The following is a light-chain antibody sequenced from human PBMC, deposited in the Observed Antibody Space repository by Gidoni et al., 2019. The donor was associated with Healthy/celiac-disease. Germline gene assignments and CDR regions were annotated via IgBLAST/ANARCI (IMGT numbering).Light chain of an antibody. CDR3: QQYDNLPAS. CDR2: DAS. Sequence: DIQMTQSPSSLSASVGDIVTITCQASQDISNYLNWYQQKPGKAPKLLIYDASNLETGVPSRFSGSGSGTDFTFAIISLHPEDIATYYCQQYDNLPASFGQGTRLEIK. V-gene: IGKV1-33*01. J-gene: IGKJ5*01. CDR1: QDISNY.